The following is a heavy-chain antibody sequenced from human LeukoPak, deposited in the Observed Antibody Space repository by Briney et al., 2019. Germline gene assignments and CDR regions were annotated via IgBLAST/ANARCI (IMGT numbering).Heavy chain of an antibody. D-gene: IGHD3-22*01. CDR3: AREGIYYYDSYAFDI. J-gene: IGHJ3*02. V-gene: IGHV4-59*01. CDR2: IYYSGST. Sequence: SETLSLTCTVSGGSISSYYWSWIRQPPGKGLEWIGYIYYSGSTNYNPSLKSRVTISVDTSKNQFSLKLSSVTAADTAVYYCAREGIYYYDSYAFDIWGQGTMVTVSS. CDR1: GGSISSYY.